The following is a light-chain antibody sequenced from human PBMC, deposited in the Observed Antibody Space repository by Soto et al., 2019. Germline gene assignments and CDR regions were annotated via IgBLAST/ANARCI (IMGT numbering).Light chain of an antibody. CDR3: SSYTSSSTLEV. CDR1: SSDVGGYNY. Sequence: QSVLTQPASGSGSPGQSITISCTGTSSDVGGYNYVSWYQQHPGKAPKLMIYDVSNRPSGVSNRFSGSKSGNTASLTISGLQAEDEADYCCSSYTSSSTLEVFGTGTKVTV. V-gene: IGLV2-14*01. J-gene: IGLJ1*01. CDR2: DVS.